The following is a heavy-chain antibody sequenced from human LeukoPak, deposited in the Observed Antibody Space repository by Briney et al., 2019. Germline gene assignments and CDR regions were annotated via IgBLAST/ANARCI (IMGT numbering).Heavy chain of an antibody. J-gene: IGHJ5*02. CDR1: GGSFSGYY. CDR2: INHSGST. CDR3: ARRGILTGYYFWFDP. D-gene: IGHD3-9*01. V-gene: IGHV4-34*01. Sequence: SSETLSLTCAVYGGSFSGYYWSWIRQPPGKGLEWIGEINHSGSTNYNPSLKSRVTISVDTSKNQFSLKLSSVTAADTAVYYCARRGILTGYYFWFDPWGQGTLVTVSS.